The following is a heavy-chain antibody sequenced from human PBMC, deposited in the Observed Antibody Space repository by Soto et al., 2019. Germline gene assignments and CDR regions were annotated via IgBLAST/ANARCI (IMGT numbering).Heavy chain of an antibody. V-gene: IGHV1-46*01. CDR2: INSSSGAT. J-gene: IGHJ4*02. CDR1: RDSFTSFH. D-gene: IGHD6-13*01. CDR3: VRIAGPGLTYLDF. Sequence: ASVKVSCKASRDSFTSFHIHWVRQAPGQGLERLGVINSSSGATTYQQRFQGRVTMTRDTSTSTVYMVLSDLRSEDTAVHYCVRIAGPGLTYLDFWGQGTPVTVS.